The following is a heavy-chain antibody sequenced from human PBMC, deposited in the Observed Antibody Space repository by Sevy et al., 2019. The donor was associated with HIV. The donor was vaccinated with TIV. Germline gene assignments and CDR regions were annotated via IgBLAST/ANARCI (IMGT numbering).Heavy chain of an antibody. D-gene: IGHD1-26*01. Sequence: SETLSLTCSVSGGSIRSHYWNWIRQPAGRGLEWIGLIYTSGSTNYNPSLKSRVTLSVDTSKNQFSLKLGSVTAADTAVYYCAGGEGSGSFDYWGQGTLVTVSS. J-gene: IGHJ4*02. CDR2: IYTSGST. CDR1: GGSIRSHY. CDR3: AGGEGSGSFDY. V-gene: IGHV4-4*07.